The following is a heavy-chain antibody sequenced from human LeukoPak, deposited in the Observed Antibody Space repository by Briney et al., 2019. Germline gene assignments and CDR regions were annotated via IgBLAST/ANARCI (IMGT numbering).Heavy chain of an antibody. CDR2: INPNSGGT. V-gene: IGHV1-2*02. CDR1: GYTFTGYY. Sequence: ASVKVSCKASGYTFTGYYMHWVRQAPGQGPEWMGWINPNSGGTNYAQKFQGRVTMTRDTSISTAYMELSRLRSDDTAVYYCARNTSGYGALIYWGQGTLVTVSS. J-gene: IGHJ4*02. CDR3: ARNTSGYGALIY. D-gene: IGHD5-12*01.